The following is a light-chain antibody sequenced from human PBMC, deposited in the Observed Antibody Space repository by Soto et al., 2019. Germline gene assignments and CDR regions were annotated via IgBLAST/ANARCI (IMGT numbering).Light chain of an antibody. V-gene: IGKV3D-15*01. J-gene: IGKJ3*01. Sequence: EIVMTQSPATLSVPPGERATLSCRASQSVSTNLAWYQQKPGQAPRLLLYGVSTRATGIPARFSGSGSGTEFTLTISSLQSEDFAIYYCQQYNNWPRTFGPGTKVDFK. CDR2: GVS. CDR1: QSVSTN. CDR3: QQYNNWPRT.